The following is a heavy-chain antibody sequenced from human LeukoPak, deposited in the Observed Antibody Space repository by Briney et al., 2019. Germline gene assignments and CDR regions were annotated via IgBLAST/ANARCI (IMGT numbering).Heavy chain of an antibody. V-gene: IGHV3-30*18. J-gene: IGHJ2*01. Sequence: GGSLRLSCAASGFTFSSYWMHWVRQAPGKGLEWVAVISYDGSNKYYADSVKGRFTISRDNSKNTLYLQMNSLRAEDTAVYYCANGIQLWPRDWYFDLWGRGTLVTVSS. CDR3: ANGIQLWPRDWYFDL. CDR1: GFTFSSYW. CDR2: ISYDGSNK. D-gene: IGHD5-18*01.